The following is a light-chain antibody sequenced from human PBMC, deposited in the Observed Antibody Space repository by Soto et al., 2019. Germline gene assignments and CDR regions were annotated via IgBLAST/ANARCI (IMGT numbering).Light chain of an antibody. CDR1: SNDVGGYNY. J-gene: IGLJ1*01. Sequence: SVLTQPASVSGSPGQSITISCTGSSNDVGGYNYVSWHQQHPGQAPKLIIYEVSDRPSGVSPRFSGSKSGNTASLTISGLQVEDEADYFCTSYTSTIPYVFGSGTKVTVL. V-gene: IGLV2-14*01. CDR2: EVS. CDR3: TSYTSTIPYV.